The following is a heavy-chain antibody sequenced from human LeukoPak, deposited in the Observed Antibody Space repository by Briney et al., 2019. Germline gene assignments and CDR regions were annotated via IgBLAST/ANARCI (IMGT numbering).Heavy chain of an antibody. CDR3: ARGHYDYVWGSYRRETYFDY. CDR2: INAGNGNT. J-gene: IGHJ4*02. D-gene: IGHD3-16*02. V-gene: IGHV1-3*01. CDR1: GYTFTSYA. Sequence: ASVKVSCKASGYTFTSYAMHWVRQAPGQRLEWMGWINAGNGNTKYSQKFQGRVTVTRDTSASTAYMELSSLRSEDTAVYYCARGHYDYVWGSYRRETYFDYWGQGTLVTVSS.